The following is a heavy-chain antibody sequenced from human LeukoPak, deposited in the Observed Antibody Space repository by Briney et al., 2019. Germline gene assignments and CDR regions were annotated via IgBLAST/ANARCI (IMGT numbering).Heavy chain of an antibody. CDR1: GFTFSTYT. J-gene: IGHJ4*02. CDR2: ILVNGGT. V-gene: IGHV3-23*01. D-gene: IGHD3-10*01. Sequence: PGGSLRLSCIASGFTFSTYTMSWVRQAPGEGLKWVSGILVNGGTYYADSVKGRFTISRDNSKNTLYLQMNSLRADDTAVHYCAKDRIYADGLWDFDYWGQGTLVTVSS. CDR3: AKDRIYADGLWDFDY.